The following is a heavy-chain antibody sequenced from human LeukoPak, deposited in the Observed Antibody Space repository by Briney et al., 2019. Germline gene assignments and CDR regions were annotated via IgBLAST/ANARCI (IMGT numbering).Heavy chain of an antibody. D-gene: IGHD2-2*03. CDR3: ARGDFMDMGGDY. J-gene: IGHJ4*02. CDR1: GGSISRYY. CDR2: IYYRGNT. Sequence: TSETLSLTCTVSGGSISRYYWSWLRQPPGKALEWIGYIYYRGNTNYNPSLKSRITILVDTSRDQFSLNLRSVTAADTAVYYCARGDFMDMGGDYWGQGTLVTVSS. V-gene: IGHV4-59*01.